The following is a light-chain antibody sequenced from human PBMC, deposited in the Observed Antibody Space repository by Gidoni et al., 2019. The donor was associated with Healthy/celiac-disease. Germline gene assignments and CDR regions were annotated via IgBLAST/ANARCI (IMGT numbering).Light chain of an antibody. CDR1: QGISSY. Sequence: IQLTQSPSSLSASVGDRVTITCRASQGISSYLAWYQQKPGKAHKLLIYAASTLQSGVPSRFSGSGSGTDFTLTISSLQPEDFATYYCQQLNSYGTFGGGTKVEIK. CDR2: AAS. V-gene: IGKV1-9*01. CDR3: QQLNSYGT. J-gene: IGKJ4*01.